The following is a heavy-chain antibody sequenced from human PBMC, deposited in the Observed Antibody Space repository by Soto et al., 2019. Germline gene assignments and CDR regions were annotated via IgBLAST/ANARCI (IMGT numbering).Heavy chain of an antibody. CDR3: AREWGLLPYYVMNV. Sequence: QVHLVQSGAEVKKPGSSVKVSCRASGGTFNTYGFNWVRQAPGQGLEWMGGIIPLFGTTTYAQNFQGRVTITADQSTTTAYMEMSGLTSEDTAVYFCAREWGLLPYYVMNVWGHGTAVTVSS. V-gene: IGHV1-69*01. D-gene: IGHD7-27*01. CDR1: GGTFNTYG. CDR2: IIPLFGTT. J-gene: IGHJ6*02.